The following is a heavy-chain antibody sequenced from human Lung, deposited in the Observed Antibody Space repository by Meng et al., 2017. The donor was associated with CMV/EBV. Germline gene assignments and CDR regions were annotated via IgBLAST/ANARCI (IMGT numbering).Heavy chain of an antibody. CDR2: IPHRGSS. CDR1: GDSITNHNW. Sequence: QVPWRESGPALVKPSEPLSLTCAVSGDSITNHNWWAWVRQPPGKGLEWIGEIPHRGSSAYNPSLKSRVSMSIDKSKNQFSLKLTSVTAADTAVYHCLRRSGGSVWGQGTLVTVSS. CDR3: LRRSGGSV. J-gene: IGHJ1*01. V-gene: IGHV4-4*02. D-gene: IGHD3-10*01.